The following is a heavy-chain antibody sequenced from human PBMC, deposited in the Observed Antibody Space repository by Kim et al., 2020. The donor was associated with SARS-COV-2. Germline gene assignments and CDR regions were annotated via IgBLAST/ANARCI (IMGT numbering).Heavy chain of an antibody. J-gene: IGHJ6*02. V-gene: IGHV5-10-1*01. Sequence: GESLKISCKGSGYSFTTYWISWVRQMPGKGLEWMGRIDPSDSYTNYSPSFQGHVTISADKSISTAYLQWSSLRASDTAMYYCARHDAISAAGYYYYVMDVWGQGTTVTVAS. D-gene: IGHD6-13*01. CDR3: ARHDAISAAGYYYYVMDV. CDR2: IDPSDSYT. CDR1: GYSFTTYW.